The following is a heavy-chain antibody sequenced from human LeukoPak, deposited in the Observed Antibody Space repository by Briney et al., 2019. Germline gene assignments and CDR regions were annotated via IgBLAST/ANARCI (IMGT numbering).Heavy chain of an antibody. CDR2: IYYSGST. V-gene: IGHV4-39*07. J-gene: IGHJ4*02. CDR3: ARFISPRTRADYYFDY. D-gene: IGHD2-2*01. Sequence: SETLSLTCTVSGGSISSSSYYWGWIRQPPGKGLEWIGSIYYSGSTYYNPSLKSRVTISVDTSKNQFSLKLSSVTAADTAVYYCARFISPRTRADYYFDYWGQGTLVTVSS. CDR1: GGSISSSSYY.